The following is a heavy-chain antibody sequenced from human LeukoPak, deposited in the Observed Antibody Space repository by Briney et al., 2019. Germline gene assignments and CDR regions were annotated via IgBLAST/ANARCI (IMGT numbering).Heavy chain of an antibody. Sequence: GGSLRLSCAVSGFVFSSHPMHWVRQAPGKGLECVSATSNSGGSTYYANSVKGRFTISRDNSKNTLYLQMDSLRAEDTALYYCAREEPAGSIDYWGQGILVTVSS. V-gene: IGHV3-64*01. CDR3: AREEPAGSIDY. CDR1: GFVFSSHP. CDR2: TSNSGGST. J-gene: IGHJ4*02. D-gene: IGHD1-14*01.